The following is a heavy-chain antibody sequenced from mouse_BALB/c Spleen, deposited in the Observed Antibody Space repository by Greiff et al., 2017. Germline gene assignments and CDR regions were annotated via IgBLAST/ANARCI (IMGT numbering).Heavy chain of an antibody. D-gene: IGHD2-4*01. V-gene: IGHV1S41*01. CDR1: GYTFTSYW. CDR3: ARGDYAWFAY. Sequence: DLVKPGASVKLSCKASGYTFTSYWINWIKQRPGQGLEWIGRIAPGSGSTYYNEMFKGKATLTVDTSSSTAYIQLSSLSSEDSAVYCCARGDYAWFAYWGQGTLVTVSA. CDR2: IAPGSGST. J-gene: IGHJ3*01.